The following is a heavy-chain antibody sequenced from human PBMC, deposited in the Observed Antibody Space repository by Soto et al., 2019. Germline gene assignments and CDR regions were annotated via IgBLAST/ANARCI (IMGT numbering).Heavy chain of an antibody. D-gene: IGHD4-17*01. CDR3: ARRYGDYFDY. CDR1: GGSISSYY. V-gene: IGHV4-59*08. CDR2: IYYSGST. J-gene: IGHJ4*02. Sequence: PEETLSLTCTVSGGSISSYYWSWIRQPPGKGLEWIGYIYYSGSTNYNPSLKSRVTISVDTSKNQFSLKLSSVTAADTAVYYCARRYGDYFDYWGQETLVTSPQ.